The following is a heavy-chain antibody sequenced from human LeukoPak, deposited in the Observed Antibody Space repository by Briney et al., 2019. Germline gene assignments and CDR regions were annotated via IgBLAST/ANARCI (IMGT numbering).Heavy chain of an antibody. J-gene: IGHJ5*02. D-gene: IGHD6-13*01. CDR3: ARAYSSSWYFNWFDP. CDR2: TYPSGTT. V-gene: IGHV4-38-2*02. Sequence: PSETLSLTCTVSGYSISSGYYWGWIRQPPGKGLEWIGNTYPSGTTYYNPSLKTRVTISVDTSKNQFSLKLSSVTAADTAVYFCARAYSSSWYFNWFDPWGQGTLVTVSS. CDR1: GYSISSGYY.